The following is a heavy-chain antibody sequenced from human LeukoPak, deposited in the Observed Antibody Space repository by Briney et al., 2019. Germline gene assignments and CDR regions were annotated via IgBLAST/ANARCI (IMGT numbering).Heavy chain of an antibody. CDR1: GFTFSSYA. Sequence: GGSLRLSCAASGFTFSSYAMSWVRQAPGKGLEWVSAISGSGGSTNYADSVKGRFTISRDNSKNTLYLQMNSLRAEDTAVYYCAKDGAPYCSSTSCYSQTVKDFQHWGQGTLVTVPS. V-gene: IGHV3-23*01. CDR2: ISGSGGST. D-gene: IGHD2-2*01. J-gene: IGHJ1*01. CDR3: AKDGAPYCSSTSCYSQTVKDFQH.